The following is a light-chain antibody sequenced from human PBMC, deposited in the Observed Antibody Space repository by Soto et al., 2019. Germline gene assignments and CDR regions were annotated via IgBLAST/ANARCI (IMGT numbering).Light chain of an antibody. CDR1: ESIRTW. V-gene: IGKV1-5*01. CDR3: QQYNNYPRT. J-gene: IGKJ1*01. Sequence: DIPMTQSPSTLSASIGDRVTITCRASESIRTWLAWYQHKPGKAPKFLIYDASTLESGVPSRFSGSGSGTEFTLTISSLQPDDVATSYCQQYNNYPRTFGQETKVESK. CDR2: DAS.